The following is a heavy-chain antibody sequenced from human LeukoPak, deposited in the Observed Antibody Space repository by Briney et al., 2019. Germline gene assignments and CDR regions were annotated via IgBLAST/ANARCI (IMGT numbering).Heavy chain of an antibody. CDR3: ARGPNSNWSGLDF. D-gene: IGHD6-6*01. V-gene: IGHV3-74*01. Sequence: GSLRLSCPASGFSFSGHWMHWARQLPGKGLVWVSRISPTGSTTSYADSVKGRFTVSRDNAKNTLYLQVNNLRAEDTAVYYCARGPNSNWSGLDFWGQETLLTVSS. CDR1: GFSFSGHW. J-gene: IGHJ4*02. CDR2: ISPTGSTT.